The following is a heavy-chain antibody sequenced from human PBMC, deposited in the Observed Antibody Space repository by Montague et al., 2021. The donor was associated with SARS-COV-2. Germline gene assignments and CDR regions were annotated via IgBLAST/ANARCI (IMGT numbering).Heavy chain of an antibody. V-gene: IGHV3-74*01. CDR1: GFTFSNYA. CDR3: ARDVGGRASY. CDR2: LTDDGRHT. Sequence: YLSLSCSASGFTFSNYAMHWVRQIPGKGLVCVSRLTDDGRHTTYADSVKGRFTISRDNARKTLYLQMNSLRVEDTAVYYCARDVGGRASYWGQGILVTVSS. J-gene: IGHJ4*02. D-gene: IGHD1-26*01.